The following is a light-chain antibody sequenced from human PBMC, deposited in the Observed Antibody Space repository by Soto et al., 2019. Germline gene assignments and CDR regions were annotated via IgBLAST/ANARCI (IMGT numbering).Light chain of an antibody. CDR1: RSNIGTNT. V-gene: IGLV1-44*01. J-gene: IGLJ3*02. Sequence: QSVLTQSPSASGTAGQRVTISCSGSRSNIGTNTVHWYQQLPRTAPKLLIHSNNQRPSGVPDRFSGSKSGTSASLAISGLQSEDEADYYCAVWDDSLNGWVFGGGTKLTVL. CDR2: SNN. CDR3: AVWDDSLNGWV.